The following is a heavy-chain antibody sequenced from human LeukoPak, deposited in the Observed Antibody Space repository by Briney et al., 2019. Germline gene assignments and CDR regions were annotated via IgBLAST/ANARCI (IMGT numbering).Heavy chain of an antibody. V-gene: IGHV4-4*07. CDR3: ARDDRAGYYDSTFAIDI. CDR2: IYTSGST. Sequence: KPSETLSLTCTVSGGSISSYYWSWIRQPAGKGLEWIGRIYTSGSTNYNPSLKSRVTMSVDTSKNQFSLKLSSVTAADTAVYYCARDDRAGYYDSTFAIDIWGQGTMVTVSS. D-gene: IGHD3-22*01. CDR1: GGSISSYY. J-gene: IGHJ3*02.